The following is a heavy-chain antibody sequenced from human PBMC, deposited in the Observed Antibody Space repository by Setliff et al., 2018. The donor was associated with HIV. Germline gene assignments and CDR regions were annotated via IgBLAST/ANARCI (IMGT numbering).Heavy chain of an antibody. V-gene: IGHV3-49*04. Sequence: PGGSLRLSCTASGFTFGDYAMSWVRQAPGKGLEWVGYIRSKAFGGTIEYAASVKGRFTISRDDSKSIAYLQMNSLKTEDTGVYYCTRDRTEHPVFVNYYYYMDVWGKGTTVTVSS. D-gene: IGHD1-1*01. CDR3: TRDRTEHPVFVNYYYYMDV. J-gene: IGHJ6*03. CDR1: GFTFGDYA. CDR2: IRSKAFGGTI.